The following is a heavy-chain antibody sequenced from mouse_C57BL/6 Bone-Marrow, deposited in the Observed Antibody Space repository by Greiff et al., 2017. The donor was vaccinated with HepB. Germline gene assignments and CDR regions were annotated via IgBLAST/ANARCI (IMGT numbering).Heavy chain of an antibody. V-gene: IGHV3-6*01. Sequence: EVQLQESGPGLVKPSQSLSLTCSVTGYSITSGYYWNWIRQFPGNKLEWMGYISYDGSNNYNPSLKNRISITRDTSKNQFFLKLNSVTTEDTATYYCARDGNSLGFAYWGQGTLVTVSA. CDR1: GYSITSGYY. J-gene: IGHJ3*01. CDR2: ISYDGSN. CDR3: ARDGNSLGFAY. D-gene: IGHD2-1*01.